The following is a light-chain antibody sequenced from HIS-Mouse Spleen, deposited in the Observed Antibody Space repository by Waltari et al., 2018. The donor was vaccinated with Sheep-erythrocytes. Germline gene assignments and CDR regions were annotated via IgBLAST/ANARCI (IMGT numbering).Light chain of an antibody. CDR3: CSYAGSYNHV. Sequence: QSALTQPRSVSGSPGQSVTISCTGTSRDVGGYNYVSWYQQHTGKAPKRMIYDVSKRPSGVPDRFSGSKSGNTASLTISGLQAEDEADYYCCSYAGSYNHVFATGTKVTVL. J-gene: IGLJ1*01. CDR1: SRDVGGYNY. V-gene: IGLV2-11*01. CDR2: DVS.